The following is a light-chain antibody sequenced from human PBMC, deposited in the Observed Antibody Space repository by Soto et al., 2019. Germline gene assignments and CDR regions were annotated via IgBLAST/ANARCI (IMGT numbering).Light chain of an antibody. V-gene: IGKV3-20*01. CDR2: GAS. Sequence: IVLTPSPGTLSFSPGMGSTLSFSSSQSISSSYLAWYQQRPGQAPRLLIYGASSRATGIPDRFSGSGSGTEFTLTISRLEPEDFAVYYCQQYGSSSWTFGQGTKVDIK. CDR1: QSISSSY. CDR3: QQYGSSSWT. J-gene: IGKJ1*01.